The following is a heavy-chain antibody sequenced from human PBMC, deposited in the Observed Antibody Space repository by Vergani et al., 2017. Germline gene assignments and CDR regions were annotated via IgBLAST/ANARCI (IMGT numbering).Heavy chain of an antibody. CDR2: IYSTGST. Sequence: QVQLQESGPGLVKPSQTLSLTCSVSGDSISSGAYYWNWIRQHPVKGLEWIGYIYSTGSTHHNPSLRRRINMSVDTSKNQFSLKLNSVTAADTAMYYCARMGGYDEGDAFRIGYFDSWGPGILVTVSS. CDR1: GDSISSGAYY. CDR3: ARMGGYDEGDAFRIGYFDS. V-gene: IGHV4-31*03. D-gene: IGHD3-22*01. J-gene: IGHJ4*02.